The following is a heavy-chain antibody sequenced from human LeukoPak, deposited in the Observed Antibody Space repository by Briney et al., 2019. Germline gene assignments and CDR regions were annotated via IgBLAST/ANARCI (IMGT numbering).Heavy chain of an antibody. Sequence: GGSLRLSCAASGFTFSSYGMSWVRQAPGKGLEWVSAISGSGGSTYYADSVKGRFTISRDNSKNTLYLQMNSLRAEDTAVYYCAKGYYDSSGGSYWYFDLWGRGTLVTVSS. J-gene: IGHJ2*01. D-gene: IGHD3-22*01. CDR3: AKGYYDSSGGSYWYFDL. CDR1: GFTFSSYG. CDR2: ISGSGGST. V-gene: IGHV3-23*01.